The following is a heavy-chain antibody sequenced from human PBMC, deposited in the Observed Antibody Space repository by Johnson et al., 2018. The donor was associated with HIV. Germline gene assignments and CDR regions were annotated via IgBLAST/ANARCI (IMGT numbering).Heavy chain of an antibody. CDR3: ARVEPIRRAIDAFDI. V-gene: IGHV3-66*01. CDR1: GFTVSTNY. J-gene: IGHJ3*02. Sequence: VQLVESGGGLVQPGGSLRLSCAASGFTVSTNYMTWVRQAPGKGLECVSLIYSDGNTYYADSVKGRFTISRDNSKNTLYLQLNSLRAEDTAVYYCARVEPIRRAIDAFDIWGQGTMVTVSS. CDR2: IYSDGNT.